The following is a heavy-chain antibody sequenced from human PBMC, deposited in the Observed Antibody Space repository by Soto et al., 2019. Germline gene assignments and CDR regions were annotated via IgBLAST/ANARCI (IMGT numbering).Heavy chain of an antibody. CDR1: GFTFSSYG. CDR2: ISYDGSNK. CDR3: AKDHSWDGSGSPDFDY. J-gene: IGHJ4*02. D-gene: IGHD3-10*01. V-gene: IGHV3-30*18. Sequence: QVQLVESWGGVVQPGRSLRLSCAASGFTFSSYGMHWVRQAPGKGLEWVAVISYDGSNKYYADSVKGRFTISRDNSKNTLYLQLNSLRAEDTAVYYCAKDHSWDGSGSPDFDYWGQGTLVTVSS.